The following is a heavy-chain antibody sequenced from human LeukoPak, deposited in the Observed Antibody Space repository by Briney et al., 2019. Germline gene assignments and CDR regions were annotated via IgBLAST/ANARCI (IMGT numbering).Heavy chain of an antibody. Sequence: PGGSLRLSCAASGFTFSSYSMNWVRQAPGKGLEWVSSISSSSSYIYYADSVKGRFTISRDNAKNSLYLRMNSLRAEDTAVYYCARDGNGGSGSYWVFDYWGQGTLVTVSS. J-gene: IGHJ4*02. D-gene: IGHD3-10*01. CDR3: ARDGNGGSGSYWVFDY. CDR2: ISSSSSYI. CDR1: GFTFSSYS. V-gene: IGHV3-21*01.